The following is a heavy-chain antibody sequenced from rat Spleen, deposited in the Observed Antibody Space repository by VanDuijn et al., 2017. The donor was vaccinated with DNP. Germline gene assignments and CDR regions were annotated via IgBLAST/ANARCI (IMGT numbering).Heavy chain of an antibody. J-gene: IGHJ2*01. CDR1: GFTFSAYY. D-gene: IGHD4-3*01. Sequence: EVQLVESGGGLVQPGRSLKLSCAASGFTFSAYYMAWVRQAPAKGLEWVAYIGSPAYAPYYTDSVTGRFSVSRDNVKSTLYLQMDSLRFEDTATYYCIRWNSGHFDYWGQGVMVTVSS. V-gene: IGHV5-27*01. CDR3: IRWNSGHFDY. CDR2: IGSPAYAP.